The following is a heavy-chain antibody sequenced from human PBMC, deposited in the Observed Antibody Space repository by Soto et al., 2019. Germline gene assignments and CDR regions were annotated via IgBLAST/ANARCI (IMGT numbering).Heavy chain of an antibody. CDR2: IYYNGNT. J-gene: IGHJ5*02. V-gene: IGHV4-59*01. Sequence: SETLSLTCTVSGGSISSYYWSWTRQPPGKGLEWIGYIYYNGNTNYNPSLKSRVTISIDTSKNQFSLKLSSVTAADTAIYYCAIWGNIWYTDGSWVDPWGQGALVIVS. D-gene: IGHD6-13*01. CDR3: AIWGNIWYTDGSWVDP. CDR1: GGSISSYY.